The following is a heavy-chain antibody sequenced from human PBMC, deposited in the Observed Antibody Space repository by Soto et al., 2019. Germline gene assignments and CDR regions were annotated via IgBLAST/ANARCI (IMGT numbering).Heavy chain of an antibody. CDR1: GGSISSYY. J-gene: IGHJ4*02. Sequence: SETLSLTCTVSGGSISSYYWSWIRQPPGRGLEWIGFIYYAGSTKYNPSLNSRVTISVDTSKNQFSLKLSSVTAADTAIYYCARLRPSGTSDYWGQGTLVTVS. D-gene: IGHD1-26*01. CDR3: ARLRPSGTSDY. V-gene: IGHV4-59*08. CDR2: IYYAGST.